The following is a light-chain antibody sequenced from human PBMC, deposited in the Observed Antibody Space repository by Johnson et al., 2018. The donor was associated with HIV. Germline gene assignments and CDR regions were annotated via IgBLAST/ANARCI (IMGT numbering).Light chain of an antibody. CDR2: DNN. CDR1: SSNIGNNY. Sequence: QSMLTQPPSVSAAPGQKVTISCSGSSSNIGNNYVSWYQQLPGTATKLLIYDNNKRPSGIPDRFSGSKSGTSATLGITGLQTGDEADYYCATLDSSLSAGRVLGTGTKVTVL. V-gene: IGLV1-51*01. J-gene: IGLJ1*01. CDR3: ATLDSSLSAGRV.